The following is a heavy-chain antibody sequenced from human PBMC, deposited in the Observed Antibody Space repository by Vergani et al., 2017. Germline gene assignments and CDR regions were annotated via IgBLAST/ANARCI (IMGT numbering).Heavy chain of an antibody. CDR3: AKGKGGAEFDY. J-gene: IGHJ4*02. CDR2: ISWDGGST. V-gene: IGHV3-43*01. Sequence: EVQLVESGGVVVQPGGSLRLSCAASGFTFDDYTMHWVRQAPGKGLEWVSLISWDGGSTYYADSVKGRFTISRDNSKNTLFLQMKSLRAEDTALYYCAKGKGGAEFDYWGQGTLVTVSA. D-gene: IGHD3-16*01. CDR1: GFTFDDYT.